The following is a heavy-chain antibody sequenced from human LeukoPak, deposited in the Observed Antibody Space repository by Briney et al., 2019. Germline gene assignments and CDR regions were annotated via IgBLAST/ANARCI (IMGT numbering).Heavy chain of an antibody. CDR2: IYYSGST. D-gene: IGHD1-14*01. CDR1: GGSISSSSYY. Sequence: SETLSLTCTVSGGSISSSSYYWGWIRQPPGKGLEWIGSIYYSGSTYYNPSLKSRVTISVDTSKNQFSLKLSSVTAADTAVYYCARLNRQGLFDYWGQGTLVTVSS. CDR3: ARLNRQGLFDY. J-gene: IGHJ4*02. V-gene: IGHV4-39*01.